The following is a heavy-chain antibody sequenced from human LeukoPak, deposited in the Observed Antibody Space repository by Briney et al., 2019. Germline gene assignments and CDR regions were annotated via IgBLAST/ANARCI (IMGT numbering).Heavy chain of an antibody. Sequence: GGSLRLSCAASGFTFSSYAMSWVRQAPGKGLEWVSAISGSGGSTYYADSVKGRFTISRDNSKNTLYLQMNSLRAEDTAVYYCAKDIPDYYDSSGYYFDDWGQGTLVTVSS. V-gene: IGHV3-23*01. J-gene: IGHJ4*02. CDR1: GFTFSSYA. D-gene: IGHD3-22*01. CDR3: AKDIPDYYDSSGYYFDD. CDR2: ISGSGGST.